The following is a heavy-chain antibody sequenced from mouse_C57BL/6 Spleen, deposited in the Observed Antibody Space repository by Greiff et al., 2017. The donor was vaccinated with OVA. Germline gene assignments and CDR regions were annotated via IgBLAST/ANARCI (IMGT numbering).Heavy chain of an antibody. D-gene: IGHD2-12*01. CDR1: GYSITSGYY. J-gene: IGHJ2*01. CDR3: ARDYDAYYFDY. V-gene: IGHV3-6*01. Sequence: ESGPGLVKPSQSLSLTCSVTGYSITSGYYWNWIRQFPGNKLEWMGYISYDGSNNYNPSLKNRISITRDTSKNQFFLKLNSVTTEDTATYYCARDYDAYYFDYWGQGTTLTVSS. CDR2: ISYDGSN.